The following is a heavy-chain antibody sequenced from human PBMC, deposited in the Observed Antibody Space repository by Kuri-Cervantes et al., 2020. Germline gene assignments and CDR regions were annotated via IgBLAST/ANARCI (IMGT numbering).Heavy chain of an antibody. CDR3: AKDQLSGMVVSIDY. CDR2: IWYDGSNK. Sequence: GGSLRLSCAASGFSFSTYGMHWVRQAPGKGLEWVALIWYDGSNKFYADSVKGRFTISRDNSNNTLYLQMNSLRPEDTAVYFCAKDQLSGMVVSIDYWGRGTLVTVSS. CDR1: GFSFSTYG. D-gene: IGHD3-10*01. J-gene: IGHJ4*02. V-gene: IGHV3-33*06.